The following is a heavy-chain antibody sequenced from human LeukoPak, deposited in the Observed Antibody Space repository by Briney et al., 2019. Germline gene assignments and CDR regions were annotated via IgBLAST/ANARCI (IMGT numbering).Heavy chain of an antibody. Sequence: SVKVSCKASGGTFSSYAISWVRQAPGQGLEWMGGIIPIFGTANYAQKFQGRVTITADESTSTAYMELSSLRSEGTAVYYCARGDLLCGGDCPHFDYWGQGTLVTVSS. D-gene: IGHD2-21*01. CDR1: GGTFSSYA. CDR2: IIPIFGTA. CDR3: ARGDLLCGGDCPHFDY. J-gene: IGHJ4*02. V-gene: IGHV1-69*01.